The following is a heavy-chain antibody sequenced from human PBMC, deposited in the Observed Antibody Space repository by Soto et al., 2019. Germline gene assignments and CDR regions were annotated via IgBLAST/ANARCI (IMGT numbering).Heavy chain of an antibody. CDR1: GFTFSSYS. V-gene: IGHV3-21*01. Sequence: GGSLRLSCAASGFTFSSYSMNWVRQAPGKGLEWVSSISSSSSYIYYADSVKGRFTISRDNAKNSLYLQMNSLRAEDTAVYYCARDYYDILTGYSGIDGAFDIWGQGTMVTVSS. J-gene: IGHJ3*02. CDR2: ISSSSSYI. D-gene: IGHD3-9*01. CDR3: ARDYYDILTGYSGIDGAFDI.